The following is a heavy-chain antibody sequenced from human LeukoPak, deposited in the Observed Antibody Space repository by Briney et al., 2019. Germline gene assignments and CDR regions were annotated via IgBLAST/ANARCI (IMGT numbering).Heavy chain of an antibody. J-gene: IGHJ3*02. CDR3: ACLTTADAFDI. Sequence: SETLSLTCTVSGGSISSYYWSWIRQPPGKGLEWSGYIYDSGSTNYNPSLKSRVTISVDTSKNQFSLKLSSVTAADTAVYYCACLTTADAFDIWGQGTMVTVSS. D-gene: IGHD3-22*01. CDR1: GGSISSYY. CDR2: IYDSGST. V-gene: IGHV4-59*01.